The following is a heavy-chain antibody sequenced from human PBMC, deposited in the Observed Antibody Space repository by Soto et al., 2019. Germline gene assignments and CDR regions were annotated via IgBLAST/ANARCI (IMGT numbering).Heavy chain of an antibody. CDR1: GFTFSSYN. D-gene: IGHD3-10*01. Sequence: EVQLMESGGGLVQPGGSLRLSCAASGFTFSSYNMNWVRQAPGKGLEWVSYISSSSTTIYYADSVRGRFTISSDNAKNSLYLQMNSLRAEDTAVYYCARALVFPGWFDPWGQGTLVTVSS. J-gene: IGHJ5*02. V-gene: IGHV3-48*01. CDR3: ARALVFPGWFDP. CDR2: ISSSSTTI.